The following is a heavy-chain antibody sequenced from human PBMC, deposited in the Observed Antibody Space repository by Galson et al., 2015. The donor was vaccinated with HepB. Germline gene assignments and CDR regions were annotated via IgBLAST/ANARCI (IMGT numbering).Heavy chain of an antibody. CDR2: TYYRSKWYN. D-gene: IGHD6-13*01. CDR3: ARGAARVPIAARSGGWFDP. CDR1: GDSVSSNSAA. V-gene: IGHV6-1*01. J-gene: IGHJ5*02. Sequence: AISGDSVSSNSAAWNWIRQSPSRGLEWLGRTYYRSKWYNDYAVSVKSRITINPDTSKNQFSLQLNSVTPEDTAVYYCARGAARVPIAARSGGWFDPWGQGTLVTVSS.